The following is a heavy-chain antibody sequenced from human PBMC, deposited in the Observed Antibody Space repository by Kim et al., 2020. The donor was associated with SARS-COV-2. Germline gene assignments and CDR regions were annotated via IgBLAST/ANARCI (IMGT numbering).Heavy chain of an antibody. J-gene: IGHJ6*02. D-gene: IGHD3-10*01. CDR1: GYTFTSYA. V-gene: IGHV7-4-1*02. Sequence: ASVKVSCKASGYTFTSYAMNWVRQAPGQGLEWMGWINTNTGNPTYAQGFTGRFVFSLDTSVSTAYLQISSLKAEYTAVYYCARESLGRFGFCMDVWGQGTTVTVSS. CDR2: INTNTGNP. CDR3: ARESLGRFGFCMDV.